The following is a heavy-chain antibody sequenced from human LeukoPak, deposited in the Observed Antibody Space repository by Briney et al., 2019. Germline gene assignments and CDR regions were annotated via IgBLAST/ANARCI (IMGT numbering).Heavy chain of an antibody. J-gene: IGHJ4*02. CDR2: ISAYNGNT. Sequence: ASVKVSCKASGYTFTRYGISWVRQAPGQGLEWMGWISAYNGNTNYAQKLQGRVTMTTDTSTSTAYMELRSLRSDDTAVYYCARDIVVVPAAILRYFDYWGQGTLVTVSS. D-gene: IGHD2-2*02. V-gene: IGHV1-18*01. CDR3: ARDIVVVPAAILRYFDY. CDR1: GYTFTRYG.